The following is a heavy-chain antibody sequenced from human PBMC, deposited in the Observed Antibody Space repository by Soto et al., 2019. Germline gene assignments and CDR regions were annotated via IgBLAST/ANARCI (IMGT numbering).Heavy chain of an antibody. V-gene: IGHV3-66*01. CDR1: GFTVSSNH. D-gene: IGHD3-22*01. J-gene: IGHJ3*02. CDR3: ARGRDSSGYYYSGMAFDI. Sequence: GGSLRLSCAASGFTVSSNHMSWVRQAPGKGLEWVSVIYSGGSTYYADSVKGRFTISRDNSKNTLFLQMNSLRAEDTAVYCCARGRDSSGYYYSGMAFDIWGQGTMVTVSS. CDR2: IYSGGST.